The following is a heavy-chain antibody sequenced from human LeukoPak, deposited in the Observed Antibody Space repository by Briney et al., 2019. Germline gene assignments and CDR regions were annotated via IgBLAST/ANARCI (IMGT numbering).Heavy chain of an antibody. Sequence: GGPLRLSCAASGFTLRDHSMDWVRQAPGKELEWVGRARSQASGYSTEYAASVKGRFTILRDDSETSVYLQMNSLKTDDTAIYFCARDARYVTGTSSYYYYMDVWGKGTTVTVSS. V-gene: IGHV3-72*01. D-gene: IGHD1-14*01. CDR3: ARDARYVTGTSSYYYYMDV. J-gene: IGHJ6*03. CDR2: ARSQASGYST. CDR1: GFTLRDHS.